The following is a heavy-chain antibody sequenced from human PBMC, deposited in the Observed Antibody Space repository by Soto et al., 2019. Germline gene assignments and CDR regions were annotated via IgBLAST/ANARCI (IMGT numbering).Heavy chain of an antibody. D-gene: IGHD3-16*01. J-gene: IGHJ6*02. V-gene: IGHV4-59*01. CDR1: GGSISSYY. Sequence: SETLSLTCTVSGGSISSYYWSWIRQPPGKGLEWIGYIYYSGSTNYNPSLKSRVTISVDTSKNQFSLKLSSVTAADTAVYYCARVPRGGETYGMDVWGQGTTVTVSS. CDR3: ARVPRGGETYGMDV. CDR2: IYYSGST.